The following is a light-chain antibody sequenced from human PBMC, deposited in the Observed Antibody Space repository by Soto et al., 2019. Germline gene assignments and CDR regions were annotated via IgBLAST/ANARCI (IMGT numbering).Light chain of an antibody. CDR3: SSYTSSNTYV. CDR2: EVS. V-gene: IGLV2-14*01. J-gene: IGLJ1*01. CDR1: SSDVGDYNY. Sequence: QSVLTQPASVSVSPGQSITISCTGTSSDVGDYNYVSWYQQFTGKAPKVMIFEVSHRASGVSNRFSGSKSDTTASLTISGLQAEDEADYYCSSYTSSNTYVFGTGTKVTVL.